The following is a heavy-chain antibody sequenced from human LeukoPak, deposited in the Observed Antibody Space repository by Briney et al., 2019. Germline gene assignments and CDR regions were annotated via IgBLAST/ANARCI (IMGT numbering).Heavy chain of an antibody. CDR3: AKDEGYSSSDY. CDR1: GFTFSNYA. CDR2: ISGNGERT. J-gene: IGHJ4*02. V-gene: IGHV3-23*01. Sequence: GGSLRLSCAAAGFTFSNYAMSWVRQAPGKGLEWVSIISGNGERTYYADSVKGRFSISRDNSKNTLYLQMNSLRAEDTAVYYCAKDEGYSSSDYWGQGTLVTVSS. D-gene: IGHD6-6*01.